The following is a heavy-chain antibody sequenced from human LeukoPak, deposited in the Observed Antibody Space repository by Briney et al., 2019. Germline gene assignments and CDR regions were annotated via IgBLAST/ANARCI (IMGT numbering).Heavy chain of an antibody. J-gene: IGHJ4*02. D-gene: IGHD3-3*01. V-gene: IGHV4-34*01. CDR2: INHSGST. Sequence: SETLSLTCAVYGGSFSGYYWSWIRQPPGKGLEWIGEINHSGSTNYNPSLKSRVTISVDTSKNQFSLKLSSVTAADTAVYYCARGRNYDFWSGYYTNWGQGTLVTVSS. CDR1: GGSFSGYY. CDR3: ARGRNYDFWSGYYTN.